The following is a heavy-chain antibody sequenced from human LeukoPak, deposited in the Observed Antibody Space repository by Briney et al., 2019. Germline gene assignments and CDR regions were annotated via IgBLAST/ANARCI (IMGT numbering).Heavy chain of an antibody. Sequence: PSETLSLTCTVSGGSISSGDYYWSWIRQPPGKGLEWIGYIYYSGSTYYNPSLKSRVTISVDTSKNQFSLKLSSVTAADTAVYYCARARYGSGSSGYFDLWGRGTLVTVFS. V-gene: IGHV4-30-4*01. CDR1: GGSISSGDYY. CDR2: IYYSGST. D-gene: IGHD3-10*01. J-gene: IGHJ2*01. CDR3: ARARYGSGSSGYFDL.